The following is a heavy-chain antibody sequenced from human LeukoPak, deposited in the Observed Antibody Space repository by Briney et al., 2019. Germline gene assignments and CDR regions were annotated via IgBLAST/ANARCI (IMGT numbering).Heavy chain of an antibody. V-gene: IGHV3-66*01. CDR1: GFTVSSNY. CDR3: ARDRSSGWIDY. CDR2: IYSGGST. D-gene: IGHD6-19*01. J-gene: IGHJ4*02. Sequence: PGGSLRLSCAASGFTVSSNYMSWVRQAPGKGLEWVSVIYSGGSTYYADSVKGRFTISRDNSKNTPYLQMNSLRAEDTAVYYCARDRSSGWIDYWGQGTLVTVSS.